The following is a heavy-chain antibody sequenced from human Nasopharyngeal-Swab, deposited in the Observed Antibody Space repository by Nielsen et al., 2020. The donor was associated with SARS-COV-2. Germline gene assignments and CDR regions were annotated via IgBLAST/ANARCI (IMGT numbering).Heavy chain of an antibody. Sequence: ASVKVSCKASGYTFTSYGISWVRQAPGQGLEWMGWISAYNGNTNYAQKLQGRVTMTTDTSTSTAYMEPRSLRSDDTAVYYCARGYCSSTSCYYFDYWGQGTLVTASS. CDR2: ISAYNGNT. J-gene: IGHJ4*02. V-gene: IGHV1-18*04. CDR3: ARGYCSSTSCYYFDY. CDR1: GYTFTSYG. D-gene: IGHD2-2*01.